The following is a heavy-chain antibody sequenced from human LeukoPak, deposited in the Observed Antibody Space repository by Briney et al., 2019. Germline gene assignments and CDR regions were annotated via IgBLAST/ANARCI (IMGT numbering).Heavy chain of an antibody. Sequence: GGSLRLSCAASGFTFSSYSMNWVRQATGKGLAWVSHITASGTAMFYADSVKGRFTISRDNAKNSLYLQMNSLRDEDTAVYYCASSGSYRFDYWGQGTLVTVSS. CDR1: GFTFSSYS. V-gene: IGHV3-48*02. CDR2: ITASGTAM. CDR3: ASSGSYRFDY. D-gene: IGHD1-26*01. J-gene: IGHJ4*02.